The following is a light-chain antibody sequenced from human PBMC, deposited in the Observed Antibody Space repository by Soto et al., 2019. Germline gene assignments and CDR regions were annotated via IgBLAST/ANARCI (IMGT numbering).Light chain of an antibody. J-gene: IGLJ3*02. Sequence: QSALTQPPSASGSPGQSVTISCTGTFNDVGGYNYVSWYQQHPGKAPKVLIFANTDRPSGVPDRFSGFKSGTSASLAITGLQAEDEAKYYCQSYDTSVNAWVFGGGTKLTVL. CDR2: ANT. CDR1: FNDVGGYNY. CDR3: QSYDTSVNAWV. V-gene: IGLV2-8*01.